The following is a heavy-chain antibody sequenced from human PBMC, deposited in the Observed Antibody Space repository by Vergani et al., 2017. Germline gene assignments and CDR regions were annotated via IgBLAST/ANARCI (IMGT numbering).Heavy chain of an antibody. V-gene: IGHV3-30-3*01. Sequence: QVQLVESGGGVVQPGTSLRLSCAASRFTFSSYAMHWVRQAPGKGLEWVAVISYDGINKYYADSVKGRFTISRDNSKNTLYLQMNSLRAEDTAVYYCERDSQSVVVMDNWYFDLWGRGTLVTVSS. D-gene: IGHD2-15*01. CDR2: ISYDGINK. J-gene: IGHJ2*01. CDR3: ERDSQSVVVMDNWYFDL. CDR1: RFTFSSYA.